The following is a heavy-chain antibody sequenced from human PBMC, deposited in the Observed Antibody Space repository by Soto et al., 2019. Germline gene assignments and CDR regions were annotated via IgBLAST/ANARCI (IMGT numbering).Heavy chain of an antibody. Sequence: PGGSLRLSCAASGFSVTDHYMTWVRQAPGKGLEWVSVLYTGGSAYYGDSVKGRLTISRDSSTNTLYLQMNSLKVGDTAFYFCARSFNDWTTYFDYWSEGTLVTVSS. CDR1: GFSVTDHY. CDR2: LYTGGSA. J-gene: IGHJ4*02. D-gene: IGHD3-9*01. V-gene: IGHV3-53*01. CDR3: ARSFNDWTTYFDY.